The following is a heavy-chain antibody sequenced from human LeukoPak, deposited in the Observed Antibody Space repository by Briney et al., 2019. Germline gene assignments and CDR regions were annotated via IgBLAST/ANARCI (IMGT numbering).Heavy chain of an antibody. CDR1: GFTFSSYS. CDR3: ATSRGAQLQDY. CDR2: ISSSGSYI. J-gene: IGHJ4*02. D-gene: IGHD2-2*01. Sequence: GGSLRLSCAASGFTFSSYSMNWVRQAPGKGLEWVSSISSSGSYIYYADSVKGRFTISRDNAKNSLYLQMNSLRAEDTAVYYCATSRGAQLQDYWGQGTLVTVSS. V-gene: IGHV3-21*01.